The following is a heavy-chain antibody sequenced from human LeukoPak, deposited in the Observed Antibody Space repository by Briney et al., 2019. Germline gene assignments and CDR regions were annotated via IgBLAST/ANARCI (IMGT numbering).Heavy chain of an antibody. J-gene: IGHJ6*03. Sequence: SETLSLTCAVSGGSISSSNWWSWVRQPPGKGLEWIGEIYHSGSTNYNPSLKSRVTISVDKSKNQFSLKLSSVTAADTAVYYCARDYGSGSYPYYYYMDVWGKGTTVTVSS. V-gene: IGHV4-4*02. D-gene: IGHD3-10*01. CDR2: IYHSGST. CDR1: GGSISSSNW. CDR3: ARDYGSGSYPYYYYMDV.